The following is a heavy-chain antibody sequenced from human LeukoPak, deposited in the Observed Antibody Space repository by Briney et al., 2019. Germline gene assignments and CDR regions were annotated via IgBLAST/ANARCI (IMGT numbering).Heavy chain of an antibody. CDR3: VGSEIDDYSRY. CDR1: RYSISSGYE. V-gene: IGHV4-38-2*02. D-gene: IGHD4-11*01. CDR2: ISQSGST. J-gene: IGHJ4*02. Sequence: KHSETLSLSCTVSRYSISSGYEWGWIRQPRGKRLEWIGTISQSGSTYDNPSLKSRVTMSVDTARNQFSLKLTSVTAADTAVYYCVGSEIDDYSRYWGRGMLVIVSS.